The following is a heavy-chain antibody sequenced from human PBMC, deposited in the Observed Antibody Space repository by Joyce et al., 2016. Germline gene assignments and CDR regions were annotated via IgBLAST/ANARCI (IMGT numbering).Heavy chain of an antibody. V-gene: IGHV4-34*01. CDR2: INNSGVT. J-gene: IGHJ4*02. D-gene: IGHD6-19*01. CDR3: ARSQWLAPLMY. Sequence: QVQLQQWGAGLLKPSETLSLTCAVSGGPFRGFFWTWVRQPPGKGLEWFGDINNSGVTNYNPSLKTRVTFSVDTSKNQFSLKLTSVSAADTAVYYCARSQWLAPLMYWGQGTPVTVSS. CDR1: GGPFRGFF.